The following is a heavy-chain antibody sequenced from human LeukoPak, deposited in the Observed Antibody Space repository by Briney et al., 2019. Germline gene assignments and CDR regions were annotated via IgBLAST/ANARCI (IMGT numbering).Heavy chain of an antibody. CDR2: INHSGST. CDR1: GGSFSGYY. J-gene: IGHJ4*02. CDR3: ARVGHDFWGGYQGRNDY. V-gene: IGHV4-34*01. Sequence: PSETLSLTCAVYGGSFSGYYWSWIRQPPGKGLEWIGEINHSGSTNYNPSLKSRVTISVDTSKNQFSLKLSSVTAADTAVYYCARVGHDFWGGYQGRNDYWGQGTLVTVSS. D-gene: IGHD3-3*01.